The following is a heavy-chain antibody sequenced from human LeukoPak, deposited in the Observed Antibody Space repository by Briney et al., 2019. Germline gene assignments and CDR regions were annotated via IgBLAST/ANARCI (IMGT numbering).Heavy chain of an antibody. D-gene: IGHD2-15*01. CDR2: ISGGAGST. J-gene: IGHJ6*03. Sequence: GGSLRLSCAASGFTFSSYAMSWVRQAPGKGLEWVSTISGGAGSTYYADSVRGRFTISRDNSMNTLDLQMNSLRAEDTAVYYCAKGWQAGHYYYNMDVWGKGTTVTVSS. V-gene: IGHV3-23*01. CDR3: AKGWQAGHYYYNMDV. CDR1: GFTFSSYA.